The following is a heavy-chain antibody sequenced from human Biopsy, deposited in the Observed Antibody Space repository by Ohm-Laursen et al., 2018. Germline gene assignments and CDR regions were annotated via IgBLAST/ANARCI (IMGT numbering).Heavy chain of an antibody. V-gene: IGHV4-59*01. CDR2: VYYSGTT. CDR3: TRATNSTGWPYYYFYGMDI. D-gene: IGHD2/OR15-2a*01. J-gene: IGHJ6*02. Sequence: GTLSLTCTVSGGSISSDWWSWIRQTPGKGLEWIGYVYYSGTTAYNPSLRSRVTISVDTSMNQISLRLQSVTATDTAIYYCTRATNSTGWPYYYFYGMDIWGQGTTVTVSS. CDR1: GGSISSDW.